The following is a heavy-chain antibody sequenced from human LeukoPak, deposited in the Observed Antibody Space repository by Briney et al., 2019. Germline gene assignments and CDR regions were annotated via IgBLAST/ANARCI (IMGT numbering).Heavy chain of an antibody. Sequence: GRSLRLSCAASGFSFSTSGMHWVRQAPGKGLEWVAVISYDGSNKYYADSVKGRFTISRDNSKNTLYLQMNSLRAEDTAVYYCAKDPQWGYYGSGSPDYWGQGTLVTVSS. V-gene: IGHV3-30*18. CDR2: ISYDGSNK. J-gene: IGHJ4*02. CDR3: AKDPQWGYYGSGSPDY. D-gene: IGHD3-10*01. CDR1: GFSFSTSG.